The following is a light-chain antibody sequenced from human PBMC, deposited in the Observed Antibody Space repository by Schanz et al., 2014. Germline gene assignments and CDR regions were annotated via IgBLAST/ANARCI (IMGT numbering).Light chain of an antibody. V-gene: IGLV2-23*01. CDR2: EGS. Sequence: QSALTQPASVSGSPGQSITISCTGTSSDVGSYNLVSWYQQHPGKAPKLMIYEGSKRPSGVSNRFSGSKSGNTASLTISGLQAEDEADYYCCSYAGSSTLVFGGGTKADRP. CDR3: CSYAGSSTLV. J-gene: IGLJ2*01. CDR1: SSDVGSYNL.